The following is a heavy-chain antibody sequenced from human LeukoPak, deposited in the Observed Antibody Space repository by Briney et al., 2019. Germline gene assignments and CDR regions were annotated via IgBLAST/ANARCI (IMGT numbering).Heavy chain of an antibody. CDR2: ISPSGGST. V-gene: IGHV1-46*01. J-gene: IGHJ4*02. CDR1: GYTFTIYY. D-gene: IGHD3-10*01. CDR3: ARVTRGALGY. Sequence: GASVRVSCRASGYTFTIYYMHWVRQAPGQGLEWMGLISPSGGSTSYAQKFQGRVTITRDTSTSAVYMELSSLRSEDTAVYYCARVTRGALGYWGQGTLVTVSS.